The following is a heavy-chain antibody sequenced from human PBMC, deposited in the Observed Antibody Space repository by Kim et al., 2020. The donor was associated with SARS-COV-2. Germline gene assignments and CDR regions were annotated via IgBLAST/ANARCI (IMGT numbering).Heavy chain of an antibody. CDR2: IYSGGST. CDR1: ELTVSSNY. Sequence: GGSLRLSCAASELTVSSNYMSWVRQAPGKGLEWVSIIYSGGSTYYADSVKGRFTISRDNSKNTLYLQMNNLRAEDTAVYYCATANTYGSGAYDYWGQGT. CDR3: ATANTYGSGAYDY. J-gene: IGHJ4*02. D-gene: IGHD3-10*01. V-gene: IGHV3-53*01.